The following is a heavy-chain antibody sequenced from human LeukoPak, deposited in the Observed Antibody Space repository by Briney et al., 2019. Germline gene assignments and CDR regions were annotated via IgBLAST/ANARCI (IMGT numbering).Heavy chain of an antibody. CDR2: IYSGGST. CDR1: GFTVSSNY. V-gene: IGHV3-66*01. J-gene: IGHJ4*02. Sequence: PGGSLRLSCAASGFTVSSNYMSWVRQAPGKGLEWVSVIYSGGSTYYADSVKGRFTISRDNSKNTLYLQMNSLRAEDTAVYYCARNYYGSGSYYPYRFDYWGQGTLVTVSS. D-gene: IGHD3-10*01. CDR3: ARNYYGSGSYYPYRFDY.